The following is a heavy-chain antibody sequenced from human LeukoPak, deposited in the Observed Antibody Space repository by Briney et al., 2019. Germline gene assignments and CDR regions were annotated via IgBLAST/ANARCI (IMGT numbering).Heavy chain of an antibody. J-gene: IGHJ4*02. V-gene: IGHV3-23*01. CDR1: GFTVSSNY. Sequence: GGSLRLSCAASGFTVSSNYMSWVRQAPGKGLEWVSAISGSGASTYYADSVKGRFTISRDNSKNTVSLQMNSLRAEDTAVYYCARDYDFWSGFFDYWGQGTLVTVSS. CDR3: ARDYDFWSGFFDY. CDR2: ISGSGAST. D-gene: IGHD3-3*01.